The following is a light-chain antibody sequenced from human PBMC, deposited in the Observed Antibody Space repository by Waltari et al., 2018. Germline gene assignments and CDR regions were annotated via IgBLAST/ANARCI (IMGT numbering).Light chain of an antibody. Sequence: SCRASQSVGKSLAWYQQKRGQAPRLLIYGTFSRATGIPDRFSGSGSGTDFSLTISRLEPEDYAVYYCQHYVRLPATFGQGTKVEIK. J-gene: IGKJ1*01. V-gene: IGKV3-20*01. CDR2: GTF. CDR1: QSVGKS. CDR3: QHYVRLPAT.